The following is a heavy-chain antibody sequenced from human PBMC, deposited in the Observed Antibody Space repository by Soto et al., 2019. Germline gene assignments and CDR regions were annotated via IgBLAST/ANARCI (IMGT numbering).Heavy chain of an antibody. CDR3: ARVPDY. J-gene: IGHJ4*02. Sequence: QLQLQESGSGLVKPSQTLSLTCAVSGGSISSGGYSWSWIRQPPGKGLEWIGYMYHSGSTSYNPSLKSRVTISIDRSTNHFALKLRSVTAADTAGYYCARVPDYWGQGILFTVAA. V-gene: IGHV4-30-2*01. D-gene: IGHD2-2*01. CDR1: GGSISSGGYS. CDR2: MYHSGST.